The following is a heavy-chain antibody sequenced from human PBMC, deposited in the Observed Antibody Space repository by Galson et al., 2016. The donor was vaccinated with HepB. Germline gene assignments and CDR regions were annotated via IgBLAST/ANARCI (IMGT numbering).Heavy chain of an antibody. CDR3: AKVGWREYDGY. CDR1: GFTFSKYG. Sequence: SLRLSRAASGFTFSKYGMSRVRQAPGKGLEWVSSISGSRGNTYYADFVKGRFTISRDNSKNTVYLQMSSLRVDDTAVYYCAKVGWREYDGYWGQGTLVTVSS. V-gene: IGHV3-23*01. CDR2: ISGSRGNT. J-gene: IGHJ4*02. D-gene: IGHD3-10*01.